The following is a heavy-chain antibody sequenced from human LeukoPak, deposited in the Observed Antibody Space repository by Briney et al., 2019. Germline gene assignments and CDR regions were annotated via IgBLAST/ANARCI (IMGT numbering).Heavy chain of an antibody. CDR3: ATHPPLHSATYGTVDH. D-gene: IGHD1-26*01. V-gene: IGHV3-23*01. Sequence: LKWISTISATGLSTYYADSVKSRFTISRDNSQNTVYLQMNSLRVGDTATYYCATHPPLHSATYGTVDHWGQGTLVFVSS. CDR2: ISATGLST. J-gene: IGHJ4*02.